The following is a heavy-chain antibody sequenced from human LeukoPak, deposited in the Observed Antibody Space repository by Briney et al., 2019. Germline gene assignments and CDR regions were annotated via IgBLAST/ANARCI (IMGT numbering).Heavy chain of an antibody. D-gene: IGHD3-22*01. CDR1: GGSISSGSYY. Sequence: PSETLSLTCTVSGGSISSGSYYWGWIRQPPGKGLEWIGNIYYSGSTYYNPSLKSRVTISGDTSKNQFSLKLSSVTAADTAVYYCARHGRGYYDSSGYYYDSFDYWGQGNLVTVSS. CDR3: ARHGRGYYDSSGYYYDSFDY. CDR2: IYYSGST. J-gene: IGHJ4*02. V-gene: IGHV4-39*01.